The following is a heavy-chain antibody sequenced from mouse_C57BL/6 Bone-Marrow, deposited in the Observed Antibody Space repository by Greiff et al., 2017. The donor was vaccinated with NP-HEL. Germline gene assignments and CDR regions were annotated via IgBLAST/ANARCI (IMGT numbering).Heavy chain of an antibody. CDR1: GFTFSDYY. J-gene: IGHJ4*01. D-gene: IGHD2-4*01. Sequence: EVQLVESEGGLVQPGSSMKLSCTASGFTFSDYYMAWVRQVPEKGLEWVANINYAGSSTYYQDSLKSRFIISRDNATNILYLQMSSLKSEDTATYYCAREGGLRRRTYAMDYWGQGTSVTVSS. CDR3: AREGGLRRRTYAMDY. V-gene: IGHV5-16*01. CDR2: INYAGSST.